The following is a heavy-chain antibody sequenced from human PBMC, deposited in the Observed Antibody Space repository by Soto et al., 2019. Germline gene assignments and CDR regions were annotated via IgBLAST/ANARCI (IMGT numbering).Heavy chain of an antibody. D-gene: IGHD2-15*01. CDR2: IWYDGSNK. CDR3: ARDKYCSGGSCYRRKYYYYGMDV. Sequence: ESGGGVVQPGRSLRLSCAASGFTSSSYGMHWVRQAPGKGLEWVAVIWYDGSNKYYADSVKGRFTISRDNSKNTLYLQMNSLRAEDTAVYYCARDKYCSGGSCYRRKYYYYGMDVWGQGTTVTVSS. J-gene: IGHJ6*02. CDR1: GFTSSSYG. V-gene: IGHV3-33*01.